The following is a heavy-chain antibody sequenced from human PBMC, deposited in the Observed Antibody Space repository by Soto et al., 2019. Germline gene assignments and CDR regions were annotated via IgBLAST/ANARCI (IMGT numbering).Heavy chain of an antibody. J-gene: IGHJ4*02. Sequence: QVQLVESGGGVFQPGRSLKISCATSGVRFTTYGFHWVRQAPGKGLEWVAVIWDEGSNQYYAESAKGRFTISRDNSKNTADLQMTSLKVDDTAVYFGARADGDFIPLDYWFEGTMVTVSS. CDR3: ARADGDFIPLDY. V-gene: IGHV3-33*01. CDR2: IWDEGSNQ. CDR1: GVRFTTYG. D-gene: IGHD3-16*02.